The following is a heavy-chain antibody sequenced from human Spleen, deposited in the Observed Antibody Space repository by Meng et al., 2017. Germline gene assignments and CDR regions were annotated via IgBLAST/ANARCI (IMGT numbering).Heavy chain of an antibody. J-gene: IGHJ4*02. CDR3: AKEIRPNDY. CDR2: INSDGSST. V-gene: IGHV3-74*01. Sequence: GESLKISCAASGFTFSSYWMHWVRQAPGKGLVWVSRINSDGSSTSYADSVKGRFTISRDNAENTVYLQMNNLRAQDTAIYYCAKEIRPNDYRGQGTLVTVSS. CDR1: GFTFSSYW. D-gene: IGHD3-16*01.